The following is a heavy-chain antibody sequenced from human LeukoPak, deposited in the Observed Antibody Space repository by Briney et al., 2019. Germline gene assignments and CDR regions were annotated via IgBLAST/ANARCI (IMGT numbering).Heavy chain of an antibody. J-gene: IGHJ5*02. V-gene: IGHV4-34*01. CDR2: INHSGST. D-gene: IGHD5-12*01. CDR3: ARAVCGYDYDVLNWFDP. Sequence: SETLSLTCAVYGGSFSGYYWSWIRQPPGKGLEWIGEINHSGSTNYNPSLKSRVTISVDTSKNQFSLKLSSVTAADTAVYYCARAVCGYDYDVLNWFDPWGQGTLVTVSS. CDR1: GGSFSGYY.